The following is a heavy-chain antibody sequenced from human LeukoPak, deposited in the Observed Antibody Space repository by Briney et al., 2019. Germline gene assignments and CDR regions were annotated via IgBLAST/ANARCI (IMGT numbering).Heavy chain of an antibody. D-gene: IGHD2-15*01. CDR3: ARDCCSGGSCYSADY. V-gene: IGHV3-21*01. CDR2: ISVSSSFI. J-gene: IGHJ4*02. CDR1: GFTFSSYS. Sequence: GGSLRLSCAASGFTFSSYSMNWVRQAPGKGLEWVSSISVSSSFICYADSVKGRFTISRDNAKNSPYLQMNSLRAEDTAVYYCARDCCSGGSCYSADYWGQGTLVTVSS.